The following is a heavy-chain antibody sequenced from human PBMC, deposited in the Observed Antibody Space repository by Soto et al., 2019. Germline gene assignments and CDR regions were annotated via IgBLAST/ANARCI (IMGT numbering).Heavy chain of an antibody. J-gene: IGHJ4*02. CDR1: GYSFTNYW. Sequence: PGESLKISCKGSGYSFTNYWIGWVRQMPGKGLEWMGIIYPGDSDTRYSPSFKGQITISADKSITTAYLQWSSLKASDTAMYYCARILAEAGTGFDFWGQGTLVNVSS. V-gene: IGHV5-51*01. CDR2: IYPGDSDT. D-gene: IGHD6-19*01. CDR3: ARILAEAGTGFDF.